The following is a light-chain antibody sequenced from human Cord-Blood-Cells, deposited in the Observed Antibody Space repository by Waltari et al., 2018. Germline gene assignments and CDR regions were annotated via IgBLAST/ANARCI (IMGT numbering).Light chain of an antibody. CDR1: QGISSY. V-gene: IGKV1-9*01. J-gene: IGKJ2*03. CDR2: AAS. CDR3: QQLNSYPS. Sequence: QLTQSPSFLSASVRDRVTITCRASQGISSYLAWYQQKPGKAPKLLIYAASTLQSGVPSRFSGSGSGTEFTLTISSLQPEDFATYCCQQLNSYPSFGQGTKLEIK.